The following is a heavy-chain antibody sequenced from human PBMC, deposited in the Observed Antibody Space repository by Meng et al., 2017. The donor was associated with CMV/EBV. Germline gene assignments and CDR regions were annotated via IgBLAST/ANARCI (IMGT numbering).Heavy chain of an antibody. J-gene: IGHJ4*02. D-gene: IGHD5-12*01. Sequence: GESLKISCAASGFTFSSYGMHWVRQAPGKGLEWVAFIRYDGSNKYYADSVKGRFTISRDNSKNTLYLQMNSLRTEDTAVYYCARGWKWLRGPFDYWGQGTLVTVSS. V-gene: IGHV3-30*02. CDR1: GFTFSSYG. CDR2: IRYDGSNK. CDR3: ARGWKWLRGPFDY.